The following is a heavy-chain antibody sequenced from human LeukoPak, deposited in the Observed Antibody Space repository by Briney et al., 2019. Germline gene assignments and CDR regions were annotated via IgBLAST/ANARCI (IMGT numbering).Heavy chain of an antibody. V-gene: IGHV3-15*01. Sequence: GGSLRLSCAVSGITFTNAWMSWVRQAPGQGLEWVGHIKSKSYGGTIDYAAPVKGRFAISRDDSKDTLYLQINSLKIDDTAVYYCTTDPGAYEDFWGQGTLVTVSS. CDR1: GITFTNAW. D-gene: IGHD4-17*01. CDR2: IKSKSYGGTI. CDR3: TTDPGAYEDF. J-gene: IGHJ4*02.